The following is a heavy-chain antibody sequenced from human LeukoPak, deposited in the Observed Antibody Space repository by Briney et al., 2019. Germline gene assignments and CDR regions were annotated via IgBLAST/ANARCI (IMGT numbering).Heavy chain of an antibody. J-gene: IGHJ6*03. CDR1: GFTFGDYA. CDR3: TRDQVTGDEWYYSYYMDV. D-gene: IGHD7-27*01. V-gene: IGHV3-49*03. Sequence: GGSLRLSCTASGFTFGDYAMSWFGQAPGKGREGVGFIRSKAYGWTTEYAASVKGRFTISRDDSKSIAYLQMNSLKTEDTAVYYCTRDQVTGDEWYYSYYMDVWGKGTTVTVSS. CDR2: IRSKAYGWTT.